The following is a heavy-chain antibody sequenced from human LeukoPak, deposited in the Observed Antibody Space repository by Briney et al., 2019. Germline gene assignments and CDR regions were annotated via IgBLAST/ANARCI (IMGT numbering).Heavy chain of an antibody. CDR3: ARENSSGYFGDDY. D-gene: IGHD3-22*01. V-gene: IGHV4-39*07. CDR2: IYYSGST. J-gene: IGHJ4*02. Sequence: SETLSPTCTVSGGSISSSSYYWGWIRQPPGKGLEWIGSIYYSGSTYYNPSLKSRVTISVDTSKNQFSLKLSPVTAADTAVYYCARENSSGYFGDDYWGQGALVTVSS. CDR1: GGSISSSSYY.